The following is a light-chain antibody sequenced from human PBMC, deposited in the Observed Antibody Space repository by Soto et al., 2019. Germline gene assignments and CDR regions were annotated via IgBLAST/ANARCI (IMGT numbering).Light chain of an antibody. V-gene: IGKV3-15*01. CDR2: GAS. CDR1: QSVSNK. Sequence: EIVMTQSPATLSVSPGERATLSCRASQSVSNKLAWYQQKPGQAPRFLIYGASTRATGIPTRFSGSGSGTEFTLTISSLQSADFAVYYCQKYDNWPRTFGGETKVDIK. J-gene: IGKJ4*01. CDR3: QKYDNWPRT.